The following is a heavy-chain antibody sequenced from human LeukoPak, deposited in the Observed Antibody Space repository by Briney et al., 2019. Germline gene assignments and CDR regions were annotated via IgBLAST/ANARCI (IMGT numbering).Heavy chain of an antibody. CDR2: IYYSGST. Sequence: SETLSLTCTVSGGSISSYYWSWIRQPPGKGLEGIGYIYYSGSTNYNPSLKSRVTISVDTSKNQFSLKLSSVTAADTAVYYCARGRGARYNWNYYFDYWGQGTLVTVSS. CDR3: ARGRGARYNWNYYFDY. J-gene: IGHJ4*02. V-gene: IGHV4-59*01. CDR1: GGSISSYY. D-gene: IGHD1-7*01.